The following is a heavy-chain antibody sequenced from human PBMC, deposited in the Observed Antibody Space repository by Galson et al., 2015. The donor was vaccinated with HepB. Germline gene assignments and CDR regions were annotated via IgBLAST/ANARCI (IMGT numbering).Heavy chain of an antibody. CDR2: INTDGRST. Sequence: CAGSGFTFSSYWMHWVRQVPGKGLVWVSRINTDGRSTSYADSVKGRFTISRDNAKNTLYLQMSSLRVEDTAVYYCARGGLEPVDYWGQGTLVTVSS. CDR3: ARGGLEPVDY. J-gene: IGHJ4*02. V-gene: IGHV3-74*01. D-gene: IGHD3/OR15-3a*01. CDR1: GFTFSSYW.